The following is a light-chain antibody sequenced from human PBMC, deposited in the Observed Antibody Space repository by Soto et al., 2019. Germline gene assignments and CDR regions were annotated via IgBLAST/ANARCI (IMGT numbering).Light chain of an antibody. Sequence: EIVMTQSPATLSVSPGERATLSCRASQSMYNNLAWYQQEPGQAPRLLIYFASTRATGIPARFSGSGSGTEFTLTISSLQSEDFAVYYCQQYNNWPLTFGGGTKVEI. V-gene: IGKV3-15*01. CDR1: QSMYNN. J-gene: IGKJ4*01. CDR3: QQYNNWPLT. CDR2: FAS.